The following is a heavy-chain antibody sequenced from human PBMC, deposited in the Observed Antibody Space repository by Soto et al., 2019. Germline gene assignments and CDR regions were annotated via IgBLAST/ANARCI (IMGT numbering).Heavy chain of an antibody. J-gene: IGHJ6*02. CDR2: IYYSGST. V-gene: IGHV4-31*03. CDR1: GGSISSGGYY. CDR3: ARDWLTGYGGPYGMDV. Sequence: QVQLQESGPGLVKPSQTLSLTCTVSGGSISSGGYYWSWIRQHPGKGLEWIGYIYYSGSTYYNPSLKSRVTISVDTSKNQFSLKLSSVTAADTAVYYCARDWLTGYGGPYGMDVWGQGTTVTVSS. D-gene: IGHD3-9*01.